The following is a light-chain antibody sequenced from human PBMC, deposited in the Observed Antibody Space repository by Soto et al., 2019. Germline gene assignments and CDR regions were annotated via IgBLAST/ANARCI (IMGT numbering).Light chain of an antibody. V-gene: IGKV2-30*01. CDR2: KVS. CDR3: MEGTHWPPT. CDR1: QSLVSSDGNTY. J-gene: IGKJ1*01. Sequence: DVVITHSPLSLPVTLGQPASISCRSSQSLVSSDGNTYLNWFQQRPGQSPRRLIYKVSNRDSGVPDRFSGSGSGTDFTLNISRVEAEDVGFYYCMEGTHWPPTFGQGTKVDIK.